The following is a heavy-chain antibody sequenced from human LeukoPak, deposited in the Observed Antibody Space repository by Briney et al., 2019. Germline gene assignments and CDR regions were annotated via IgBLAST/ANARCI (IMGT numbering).Heavy chain of an antibody. CDR1: GGSISSGNYY. J-gene: IGHJ1*01. V-gene: IGHV4-61*02. CDR2: IYTSGST. CDR3: ARDAQFGVIII. Sequence: SQTLSLTCTVSGGSISSGNYYWSWIRQRAGKGLEWIGRIYTSGSTDYNPSLKSRVTASIDTSKNQFSLNLSSVTAPDTAVYFCARDAQFGVIIIWGQGTMVTVSS. D-gene: IGHD3-3*01.